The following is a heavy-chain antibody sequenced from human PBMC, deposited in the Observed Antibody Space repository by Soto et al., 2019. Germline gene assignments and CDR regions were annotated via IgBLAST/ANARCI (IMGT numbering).Heavy chain of an antibody. CDR2: IYYSGST. D-gene: IGHD2-15*01. Sequence: TLSLTCTVSGGSISSYYWSWIRQPPGKGLEWIGYIYYSGSTNYNPSLKSRVTISVDTSKNQFSLKLSSVTAADTAVYYCAREGPFGYCSGGSCYPNWFDPWGQGTLVTVSS. V-gene: IGHV4-59*01. J-gene: IGHJ5*02. CDR3: AREGPFGYCSGGSCYPNWFDP. CDR1: GGSISSYY.